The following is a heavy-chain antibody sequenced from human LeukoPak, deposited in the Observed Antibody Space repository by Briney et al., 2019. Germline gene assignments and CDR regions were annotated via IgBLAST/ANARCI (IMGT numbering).Heavy chain of an antibody. J-gene: IGHJ4*02. Sequence: GGSLRLSCAASRFTFSSYSMNWVRQAPGKGLEWVSSISSSSSYIYYADSVKGRLTISRDNAKNSLYLQMNSLRVEDTAVYYCARVGFGELLPTPLDYWGQGTLVTVSS. D-gene: IGHD3-10*01. V-gene: IGHV3-21*04. CDR2: ISSSSSYI. CDR1: RFTFSSYS. CDR3: ARVGFGELLPTPLDY.